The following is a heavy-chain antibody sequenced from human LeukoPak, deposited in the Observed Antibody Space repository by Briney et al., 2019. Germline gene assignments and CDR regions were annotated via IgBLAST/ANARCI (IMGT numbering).Heavy chain of an antibody. V-gene: IGHV4-59*01. Sequence: PSETLSLTCTGSAASISSCYWSWIRQPPGKGLEWIGYIYYSGSTNYNPYIKSRVTISVDTSKNQFSLKLSSVTAADTAVYYGARQYSSSWLAWFDPWGQGTLVTVSS. CDR2: IYYSGST. J-gene: IGHJ5*02. D-gene: IGHD6-13*01. CDR1: AASISSCY. CDR3: ARQYSSSWLAWFDP.